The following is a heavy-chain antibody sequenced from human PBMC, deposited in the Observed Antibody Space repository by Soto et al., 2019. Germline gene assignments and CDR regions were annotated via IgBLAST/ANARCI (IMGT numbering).Heavy chain of an antibody. J-gene: IGHJ4*02. CDR2: ISCSGGST. V-gene: IGHV3-23*01. D-gene: IGHD2-8*02. Sequence: GGALRLSCATSGFTFCSSAMSWGRPAPGKGLEWVSAISCSGGSTYYADSVKGRFTISRDNSKNTLYLQMNSLRAEDTAVYYCAKDMVHCTGTRCARYFEKWGRGTLVTVSS. CDR3: AKDMVHCTGTRCARYFEK. CDR1: GFTFCSSA.